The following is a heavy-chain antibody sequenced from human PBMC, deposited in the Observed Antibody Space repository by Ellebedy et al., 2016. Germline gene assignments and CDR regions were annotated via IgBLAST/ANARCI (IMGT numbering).Heavy chain of an antibody. J-gene: IGHJ3*02. V-gene: IGHV3-21*01. CDR1: GFTFSSYS. CDR3: ARVAGATQAFDI. D-gene: IGHD1-26*01. Sequence: GESLKISXAASGFTFSSYSMNWVRQAPGKGLEWVSSISSSSSYIYYADSVKGRFTISRDNAKNSLYLQMNSLRAEDTAVYYCARVAGATQAFDIWGQGTMVTVSS. CDR2: ISSSSSYI.